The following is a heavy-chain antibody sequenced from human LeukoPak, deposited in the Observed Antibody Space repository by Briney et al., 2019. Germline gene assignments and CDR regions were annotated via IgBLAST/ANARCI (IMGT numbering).Heavy chain of an antibody. V-gene: IGHV5-51*01. Sequence: GESLKISCQGSGYTFTDYWIGWVRQMPGKGLEWMGIIYPGDSDTRYSPSFQGQVTISADKSISTAYLQWSSLKASDTAMYYCARGFEGSYYDSSGYYLDYWGQGTLVTVSS. J-gene: IGHJ4*02. CDR1: GYTFTDYW. CDR2: IYPGDSDT. CDR3: ARGFEGSYYDSSGYYLDY. D-gene: IGHD3-22*01.